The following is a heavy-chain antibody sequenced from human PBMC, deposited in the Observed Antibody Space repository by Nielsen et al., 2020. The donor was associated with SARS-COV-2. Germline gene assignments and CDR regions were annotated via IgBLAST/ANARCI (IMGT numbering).Heavy chain of an antibody. J-gene: IGHJ4*02. Sequence: VRQMPGKGLEWVGRIRSKANSYATAYAASVKGRFTISRDDSKNTAYLQMNSLKTEDTAVYYCTRHSFAGYSSSWDFDYWGQGTLVTVSS. D-gene: IGHD6-13*01. V-gene: IGHV3-73*01. CDR2: IRSKANSYAT. CDR3: TRHSFAGYSSSWDFDY.